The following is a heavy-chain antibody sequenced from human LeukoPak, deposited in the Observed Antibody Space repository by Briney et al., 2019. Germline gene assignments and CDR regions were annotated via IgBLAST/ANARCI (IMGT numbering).Heavy chain of an antibody. J-gene: IGHJ4*02. D-gene: IGHD4-17*01. V-gene: IGHV5-51*01. CDR1: GYTFTSYW. CDR3: ARKHDYGDFPFDY. CDR2: IYPGDSET. Sequence: GESLKISCKGSGYTFTSYWIGWVRQMPGKGLEWMGIIYPGDSETRYSPSFQGQVTISADESISTAYLQWSSLKASDTAMYYCARKHDYGDFPFDYWGQGTLVTVSS.